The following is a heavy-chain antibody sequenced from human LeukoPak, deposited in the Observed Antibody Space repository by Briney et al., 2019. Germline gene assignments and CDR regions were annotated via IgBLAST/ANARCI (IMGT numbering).Heavy chain of an antibody. J-gene: IGHJ3*02. CDR3: ARVGYYYDDNCDAFDI. D-gene: IGHD3-22*01. CDR1: GFTLSNYW. CDR2: INSDVSTT. V-gene: IGHV3-74*01. Sequence: PGGSLRLSCAASGFTLSNYWMHWVRQTPGKGLVWVSRINSDVSTTNYADSVKGRFTISRDNAKNTLYLQMNSLRAEDTAMYYCARVGYYYDDNCDAFDIWGQGTMVTVSS.